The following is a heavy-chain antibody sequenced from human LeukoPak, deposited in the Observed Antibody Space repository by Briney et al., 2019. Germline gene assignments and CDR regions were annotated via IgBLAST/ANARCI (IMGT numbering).Heavy chain of an antibody. D-gene: IGHD3-3*01. V-gene: IGHV3-48*03. J-gene: IGHJ4*02. CDR3: ARDRITDFWSGYYTNYFDY. CDR1: GFTFSNYE. Sequence: GGSLRLSCAGAGFTFSNYEMNWVRQAPGKGLEWVSYISSSGSAIYYADSVKGRFTVSRDNAKNSLFLQMNSLRAEDTAVYYCARDRITDFWSGYYTNYFDYWGQGTLVTVSS. CDR2: ISSSGSAI.